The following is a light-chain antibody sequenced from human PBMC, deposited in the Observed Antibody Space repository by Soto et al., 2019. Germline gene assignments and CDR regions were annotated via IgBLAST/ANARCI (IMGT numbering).Light chain of an antibody. J-gene: IGKJ1*01. CDR1: QSVGGNF. Sequence: IVLTQSPGTLSLSPGERATLSCRASQSVGGNFLAWYQQKRGQAPRILIYAASNRASGIPDRFSGSGSGPDFTLTISRLEPEDFAVYYCQQYGSPPWAFGQGTRVEI. CDR2: AAS. CDR3: QQYGSPPWA. V-gene: IGKV3-20*01.